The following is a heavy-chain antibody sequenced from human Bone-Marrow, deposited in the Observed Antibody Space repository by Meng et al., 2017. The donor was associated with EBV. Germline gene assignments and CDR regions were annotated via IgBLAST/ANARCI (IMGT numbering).Heavy chain of an antibody. V-gene: IGHV4-34*01. CDR1: GGSFSGYY. Sequence: GQLPEGGARLLKHSEPLSLTCAVYGGSFSGYYWGWIRQPPGKGLEWIGEINHSGSTNYNPSLKSRVTISVDTSKNQFSLNLSSVTAADTSVYYCARGKSRDYIWGSYRIFDYWGQGTLVTVSS. D-gene: IGHD3-16*02. J-gene: IGHJ4*02. CDR3: ARGKSRDYIWGSYRIFDY. CDR2: INHSGST.